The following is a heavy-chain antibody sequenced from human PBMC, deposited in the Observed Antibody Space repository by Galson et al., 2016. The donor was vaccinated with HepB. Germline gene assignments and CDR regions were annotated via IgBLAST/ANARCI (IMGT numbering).Heavy chain of an antibody. D-gene: IGHD6-25*01. Sequence: SVKVSCKASAYTFTGYGISWVRQAPGQGLEWMGWISAYNGDTKYAQKFQGRVTMTTDTSTSTAYMELRSLRSDDTAVYYCARYSAATAYSDFWGQGTLVTVSS. J-gene: IGHJ4*02. CDR3: ARYSAATAYSDF. CDR2: ISAYNGDT. CDR1: AYTFTGYG. V-gene: IGHV1-18*01.